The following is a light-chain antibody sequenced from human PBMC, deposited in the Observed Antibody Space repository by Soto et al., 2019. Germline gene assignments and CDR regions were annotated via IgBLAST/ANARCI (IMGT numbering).Light chain of an antibody. Sequence: PGERATLSCRASQSVSSYLAWYQPKPGQAPRLLIYDASNRATGIPARFSGSGSGTDFTLTISSLEPEDFAVYYCQQRSNWPPYTFGQGTKLEIK. J-gene: IGKJ2*01. CDR2: DAS. CDR3: QQRSNWPPYT. V-gene: IGKV3-11*01. CDR1: QSVSSY.